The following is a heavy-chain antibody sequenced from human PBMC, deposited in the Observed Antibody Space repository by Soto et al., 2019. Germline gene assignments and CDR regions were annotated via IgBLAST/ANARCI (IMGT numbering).Heavy chain of an antibody. V-gene: IGHV4-31*03. CDR2: IYSSGGA. Sequence: ASETLSLTCTVSGGSIGSGTYYWSWIRQDPGKGLEWIGYIYSSGGAYYNPSLKSRVIISTDTSKNQFSLRLSSVTAADTAVYYCARSIDVLTGYLHTYDIWGQGTMVTVSS. CDR3: ARSIDVLTGYLHTYDI. D-gene: IGHD3-9*01. J-gene: IGHJ3*02. CDR1: GGSIGSGTYY.